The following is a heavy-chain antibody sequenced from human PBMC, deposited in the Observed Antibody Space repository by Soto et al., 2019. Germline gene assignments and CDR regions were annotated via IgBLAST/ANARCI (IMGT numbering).Heavy chain of an antibody. D-gene: IGHD2-15*01. CDR1: GFTFSNAC. Sequence: GGSLRLSCAASGFTFSNACMSWVRQAPGKGLEWVGRIKSKTDGGTTDYAAPVKGRFTISRDDSKNTLYLQMNSLKTEDTAVYYCTTDRFDFCSGGSCYPGSSYFDYWGQGTLVTVSS. CDR3: TTDRFDFCSGGSCYPGSSYFDY. J-gene: IGHJ4*02. CDR2: IKSKTDGGTT. V-gene: IGHV3-15*01.